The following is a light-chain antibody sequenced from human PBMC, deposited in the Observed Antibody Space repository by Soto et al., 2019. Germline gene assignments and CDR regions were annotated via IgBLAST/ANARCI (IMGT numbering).Light chain of an antibody. CDR1: QSVRSH. Sequence: DTVLTQSPATLSLSPGETATLSCRASQSVRSHLAWYQQRPGQPPRLLIYAASSRATGIPDRFSGSGSGTDFSLTISRLEAEDFAVYYCQQYGSSPRTFGQGTKVEIK. J-gene: IGKJ1*01. V-gene: IGKV3-20*01. CDR3: QQYGSSPRT. CDR2: AAS.